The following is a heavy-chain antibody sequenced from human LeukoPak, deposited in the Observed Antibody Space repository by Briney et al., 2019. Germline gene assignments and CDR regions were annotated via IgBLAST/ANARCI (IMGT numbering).Heavy chain of an antibody. D-gene: IGHD3-22*01. CDR1: RATFSRYA. Sequence: SVKPSCKASRATFSRYAISSGPQAPRQRLKWWGGFIPIFVAAESAQTFHGRVTTTADESTSTTFIELSRVRSEDPARYYCAGSRGPLVIYNYCDHMDVWGKGTTVTVSS. V-gene: IGHV1-69*13. CDR2: FIPIFVAA. CDR3: AGSRGPLVIYNYCDHMDV. J-gene: IGHJ6*04.